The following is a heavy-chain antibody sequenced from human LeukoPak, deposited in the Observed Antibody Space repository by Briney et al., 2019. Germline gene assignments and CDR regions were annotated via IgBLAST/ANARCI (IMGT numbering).Heavy chain of an antibody. D-gene: IGHD2-2*01. J-gene: IGHJ4*02. CDR1: GFTFSSYS. Sequence: GGSLRLSCAASGFTFSSYSMNWVRQAPGKGLEWVSYISSASGSIYYADSVKGRFTISRDNAKNSLFLQMNSLRAEDTAVYYCARLPAYCSSTSCYYDYWGRGTLVTVSS. CDR3: ARLPAYCSSTSCYYDY. CDR2: ISSASGSI. V-gene: IGHV3-48*04.